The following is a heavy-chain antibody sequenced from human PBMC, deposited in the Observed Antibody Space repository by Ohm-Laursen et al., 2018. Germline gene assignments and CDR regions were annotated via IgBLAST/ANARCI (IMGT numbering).Heavy chain of an antibody. CDR2: ITNSQRGHMT. CDR3: VRERRRDDDIHFDS. CDR1: GFIFRSYA. D-gene: IGHD5-24*01. J-gene: IGHJ4*02. V-gene: IGHV3-48*03. Sequence: SLRLSCAASGFIFRSYAMTWVRQAPGKGLEWVSSITNSQRGHMTYYADSVKGRFTISRDNTKDSLYPQMNSLRVEDTAVYYCVRERRRDDDIHFDSWGQGTLVTVSS.